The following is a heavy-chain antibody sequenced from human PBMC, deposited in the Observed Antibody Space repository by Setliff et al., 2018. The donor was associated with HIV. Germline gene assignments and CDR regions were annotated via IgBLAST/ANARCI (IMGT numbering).Heavy chain of an antibody. J-gene: IGHJ3*01. Sequence: SETLSLTCAVSGGSTSSDNWWTWVRQPPGKGLEWIGEIYHSEYTNYNASLKSRVSMSVDKSKNQFSLKLTSVTAADTAVYYCVRHISPVDAFDVWGQGTMVTVSS. CDR1: GGSTSSDNW. V-gene: IGHV4-4*02. D-gene: IGHD3-3*02. CDR2: IYHSEYT. CDR3: VRHISPVDAFDV.